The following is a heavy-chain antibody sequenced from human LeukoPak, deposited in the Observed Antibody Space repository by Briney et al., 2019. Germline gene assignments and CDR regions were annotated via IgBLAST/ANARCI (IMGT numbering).Heavy chain of an antibody. CDR1: GYTFTGYY. D-gene: IGHD1-26*01. Sequence: GASVKVSCKASGYTFTGYYMHWVGQAPGQGLEWMGWINPNSGDTNYAQKFQGRVTMTRDTSISTAYMELSRLRSDDTAVYYCARAAVGATSPLGYWGQGTLVTVSS. V-gene: IGHV1-2*02. CDR2: INPNSGDT. J-gene: IGHJ4*02. CDR3: ARAAVGATSPLGY.